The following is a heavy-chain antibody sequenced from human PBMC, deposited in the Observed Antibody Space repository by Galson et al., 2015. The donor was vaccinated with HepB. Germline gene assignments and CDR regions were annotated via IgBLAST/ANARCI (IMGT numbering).Heavy chain of an antibody. D-gene: IGHD3-16*01. CDR3: ARFGGAALSHNWFDF. V-gene: IGHV5-51*01. Sequence: QSGAEVKNPGDSLRISCRGSGYKFADYWIAWMRQMPGKGLDWMGLIYPGDSQTRYNPSFHGLITMSTERSTSTAYLQWSSLKASDTAMYDCARFGGAALSHNWFDFWGQGTLVTVSS. CDR2: IYPGDSQT. CDR1: GYKFADYW. J-gene: IGHJ5*01.